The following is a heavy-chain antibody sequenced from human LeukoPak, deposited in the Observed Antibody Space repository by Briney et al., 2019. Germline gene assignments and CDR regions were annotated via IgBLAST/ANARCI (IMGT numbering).Heavy chain of an antibody. V-gene: IGHV1-2*02. CDR1: GYTFTGYY. J-gene: IGHJ5*02. CDR3: ARMRGWYNNWFDP. Sequence: ASVKVSCKASGYTFTGYYMHWVRQAPGQGLEWMGWINPNSGGTNYAQKFQGRVTMTRDTSISTAYMELSRLRSDDTAVYYCARMRGWYNNWFDPWGQGTLVTVSS. D-gene: IGHD6-19*01. CDR2: INPNSGGT.